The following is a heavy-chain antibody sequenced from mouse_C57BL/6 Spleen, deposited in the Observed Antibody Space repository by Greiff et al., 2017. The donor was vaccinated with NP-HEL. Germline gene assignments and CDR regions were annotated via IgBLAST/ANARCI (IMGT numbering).Heavy chain of an antibody. J-gene: IGHJ1*03. D-gene: IGHD1-1*01. Sequence: QVQLQQSGPGLVQPSQSLSITCTVSGFSLTSYGVHWVRQSPGKGLEWLGVIWRGGSTDYNAAFMSRLSITKDNSKSQVFFKMNSLQADDTAIYYCAKTTYYGSSSLSFDVWGTGTTVTVSS. CDR2: IWRGGST. CDR3: AKTTYYGSSSLSFDV. CDR1: GFSLTSYG. V-gene: IGHV2-5*01.